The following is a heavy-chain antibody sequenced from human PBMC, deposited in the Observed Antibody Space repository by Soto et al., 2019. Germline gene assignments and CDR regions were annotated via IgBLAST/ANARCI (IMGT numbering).Heavy chain of an antibody. CDR3: AKEGRTRAYFYYDSSGYDY. Sequence: GGSLRLSCAASGFTFSSYAMSWVRQAPGKGLEWVSAISGSGGSTYYADSVKGRFTISRDNSKNTLYLQMNSLRAEDTAVYYCAKEGRTRAYFYYDSSGYDYWGQGTLVTVSS. D-gene: IGHD3-22*01. CDR2: ISGSGGST. V-gene: IGHV3-23*01. CDR1: GFTFSSYA. J-gene: IGHJ4*02.